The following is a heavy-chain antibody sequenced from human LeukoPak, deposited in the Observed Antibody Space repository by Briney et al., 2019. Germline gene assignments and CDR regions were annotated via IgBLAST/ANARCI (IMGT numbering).Heavy chain of an antibody. J-gene: IGHJ6*02. CDR3: ARVLNWGSFNYYFGMDV. V-gene: IGHV4-59*01. Sequence: SETLSLTCTVSGGSISSYYWSWIRQPPGKGLEWIGYIYYSGSTNYNPSLRGRVTISVDTSKNQFSLKLSSVTAADTAVYYCARVLNWGSFNYYFGMDVWGQGTTVTVSS. CDR1: GGSISSYY. D-gene: IGHD7-27*01. CDR2: IYYSGST.